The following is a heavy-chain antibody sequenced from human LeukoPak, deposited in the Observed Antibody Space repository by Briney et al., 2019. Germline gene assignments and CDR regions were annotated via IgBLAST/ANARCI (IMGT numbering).Heavy chain of an antibody. CDR1: GFSFSSYA. V-gene: IGHV3-23*01. J-gene: IGHJ3*02. Sequence: GGSLRLSCAASGFSFSSYAMSWVRQAPGKGLEWVSGISGSGSSPYYADSVKGRFTISRDNSKKTLYLQMNGLRAEDTAVYYCAKGGVVPAARGAFDIWGQGTKVTVSS. D-gene: IGHD2-2*01. CDR3: AKGGVVPAARGAFDI. CDR2: ISGSGSSP.